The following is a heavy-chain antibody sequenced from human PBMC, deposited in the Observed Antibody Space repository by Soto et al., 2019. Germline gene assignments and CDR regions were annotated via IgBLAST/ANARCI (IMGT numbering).Heavy chain of an antibody. Sequence: LRLSCAASGFTFSGYAMGWVRQGPGKGLEWVAVVSIGGSTHYADSVRGRFTISRDNSKNTLSLQMNSLTAEDTAVYFCAKRRGAGGHFDYWGQGALVTVSS. D-gene: IGHD2-15*01. J-gene: IGHJ4*02. CDR1: GFTFSGYA. CDR3: AKRRGAGGHFDY. CDR2: VSIGGST. V-gene: IGHV3-23*01.